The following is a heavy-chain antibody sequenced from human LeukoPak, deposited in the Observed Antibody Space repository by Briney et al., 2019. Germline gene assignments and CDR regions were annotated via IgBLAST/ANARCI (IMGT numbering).Heavy chain of an antibody. CDR1: GFTFSSYG. D-gene: IGHD3-16*02. Sequence: GGSLRLSCAASGFTFSSYGMHWVRQAPGKGLEWVAVISYDGSNKYYADSVKGRFTISRDNSKNTLYLQMNSLRAEDTAVYYCAKDFYDYVWGSYRYTSFDYWGQGTLVTVSS. CDR2: ISYDGSNK. CDR3: AKDFYDYVWGSYRYTSFDY. V-gene: IGHV3-30*18. J-gene: IGHJ4*02.